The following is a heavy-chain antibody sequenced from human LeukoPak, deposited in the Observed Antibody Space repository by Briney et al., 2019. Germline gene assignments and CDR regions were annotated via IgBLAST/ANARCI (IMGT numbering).Heavy chain of an antibody. Sequence: GASVKVSCKASGYTFTSYAMHWVRQAPGQRLEWMGWINAGNGNTKYSQKFQGRVTITADKSTSTAYMELSSLRSEDTAVYYCATSSIVVVVAATSHYFDYWGQGTLVTVSS. CDR2: INAGNGNT. D-gene: IGHD2-15*01. CDR3: ATSSIVVVVAATSHYFDY. CDR1: GYTFTSYA. V-gene: IGHV1-3*01. J-gene: IGHJ4*02.